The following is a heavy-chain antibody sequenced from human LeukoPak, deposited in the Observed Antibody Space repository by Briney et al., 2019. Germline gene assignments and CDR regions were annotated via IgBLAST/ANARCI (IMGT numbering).Heavy chain of an antibody. CDR1: GGSISSLY. Sequence: SETLSLTCSVSGGSISSLYWSWIRQPPGKGLEWIGYIYYTGSTNYNPSLKSRVTMFVDMSKNQYSLRLSSVTAADTAVYYCARHRAYSSSSPFDYWGQGTLVTVSS. D-gene: IGHD6-6*01. V-gene: IGHV4-59*08. CDR3: ARHRAYSSSSPFDY. CDR2: IYYTGST. J-gene: IGHJ4*02.